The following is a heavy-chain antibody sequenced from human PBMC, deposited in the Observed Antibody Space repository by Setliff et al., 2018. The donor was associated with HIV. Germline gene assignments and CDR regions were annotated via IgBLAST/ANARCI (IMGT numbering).Heavy chain of an antibody. CDR2: IYSSGTT. V-gene: IGHV4-59*08. CDR1: GDSINGYY. CDR3: ARRSAKSSFLYFDY. D-gene: IGHD3-16*02. J-gene: IGHJ4*02. Sequence: ASETLSLTCTVSGDSINGYYWSWFRQPPGRGLEWIRYIYSSGTTKYNPSLKSRVTILVDTSKNQFSLRLSSVTAADTAVYYCARRSAKSSFLYFDYWGQGTLVTVSS.